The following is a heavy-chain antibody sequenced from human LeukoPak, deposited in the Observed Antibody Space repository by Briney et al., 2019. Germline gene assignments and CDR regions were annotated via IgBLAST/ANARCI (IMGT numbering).Heavy chain of an antibody. V-gene: IGHV3-9*01. CDR1: GFTFSSYS. J-gene: IGHJ4*02. CDR2: ITWNGGTI. Sequence: PGGSLRLSCAASGFTFSSYSMNWGRQAPGKGLEWVSGITWNGGTIDYADSVKGRFTISRDNAKNSLYLQMNSLRAEDTALYYCATRYASGPIADYWGQGTLVTVSS. CDR3: ATRYASGPIADY. D-gene: IGHD3-10*01.